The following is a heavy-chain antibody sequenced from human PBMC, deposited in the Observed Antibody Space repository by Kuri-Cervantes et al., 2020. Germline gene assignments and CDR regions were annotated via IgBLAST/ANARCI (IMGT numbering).Heavy chain of an antibody. D-gene: IGHD5-18*01. J-gene: IGHJ4*02. V-gene: IGHV1-46*01. CDR2: INPSGGST. CDR3: ARGGYSYGYPIFLFDY. Sequence: ASVKVSCKASGYTFTSYDINWVRQATGQGLEWMGIINPSGGSTSYAQKFQGRVTMTRDTSTSTVYMELSSLRSEDTAVYYCARGGYSYGYPIFLFDYWGQGTLVTVSS. CDR1: GYTFTSYD.